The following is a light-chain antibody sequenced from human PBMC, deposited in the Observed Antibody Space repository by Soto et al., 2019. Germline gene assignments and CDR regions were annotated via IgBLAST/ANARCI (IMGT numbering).Light chain of an antibody. CDR3: QQYNKCPIT. V-gene: IGKV3D-20*02. Sequence: ILTPFPASLSGSRASGATLSCRASQSITSSYLAWYRQKPGQAPRLLIYGASYRATGIPDRVSGSGSGTDFTLTICRLEPEDFAVYYCQQYNKCPITFCEGTRPDIK. J-gene: IGKJ5*01. CDR1: QSITSSY. CDR2: GAS.